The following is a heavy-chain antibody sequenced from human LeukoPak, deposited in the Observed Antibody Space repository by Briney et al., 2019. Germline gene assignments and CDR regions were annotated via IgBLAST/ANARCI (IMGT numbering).Heavy chain of an antibody. V-gene: IGHV3-74*01. Sequence: GGSLRLSCAASGFTFSSHWRHWVRQAPGKGLVWVSRLKSDGRSTSYADSVKGRFTISRDNAKNTLYLQMNSLRAEDTAVYYCATTIIAATMDVWGQGTTVTVSS. J-gene: IGHJ6*02. CDR2: LKSDGRST. CDR1: GFTFSSHW. CDR3: ATTIIAATMDV. D-gene: IGHD6-13*01.